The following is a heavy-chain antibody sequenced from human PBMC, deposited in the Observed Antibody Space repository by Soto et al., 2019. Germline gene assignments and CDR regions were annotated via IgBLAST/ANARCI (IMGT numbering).Heavy chain of an antibody. D-gene: IGHD6-13*01. Sequence: EVQLVESGGGLVQPGGSLRLSCAASGFSFSSYAMNWLRQAPGKGLEWLSYISESSSNIYYADSVKGRFTISRDNAKNSLYLQMNSLRDEDTAVYYCANLFGSSWHVDYWGQGTLVTVSS. V-gene: IGHV3-48*02. CDR3: ANLFGSSWHVDY. CDR1: GFSFSSYA. CDR2: ISESSSNI. J-gene: IGHJ4*02.